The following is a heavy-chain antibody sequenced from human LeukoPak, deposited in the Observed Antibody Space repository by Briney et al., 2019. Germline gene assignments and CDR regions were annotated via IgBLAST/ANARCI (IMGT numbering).Heavy chain of an antibody. J-gene: IGHJ3*02. CDR2: IYYSGST. CDR1: GGSISSSSYF. Sequence: SETLSLTCTVSGGSISSSSYFWGWIRQPPGKGLEWIGSIYYSGSTYYNPSLKSRVTISVDTSKNQFSLKLSSVTAADTAVYYCSFNLGSGSYAFDIWGQGTMVTVSS. V-gene: IGHV4-39*07. D-gene: IGHD3-10*01. CDR3: SFNLGSGSYAFDI.